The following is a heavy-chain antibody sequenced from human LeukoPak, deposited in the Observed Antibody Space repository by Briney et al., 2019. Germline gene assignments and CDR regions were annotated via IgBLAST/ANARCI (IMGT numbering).Heavy chain of an antibody. D-gene: IGHD6-13*01. V-gene: IGHV4-39*01. CDR2: IYYSGST. Sequence: SETLSLTRTVSGGSISSSSYYWGWIRQPPGKGLEWIGSIYYSGSTYYNPSLKSRLTISVDTSKNQFSLRLSSVTAADTAVYYCAREQQLTTFYYYGMDVWGQGTTVTVSS. J-gene: IGHJ6*02. CDR3: AREQQLTTFYYYGMDV. CDR1: GGSISSSSYY.